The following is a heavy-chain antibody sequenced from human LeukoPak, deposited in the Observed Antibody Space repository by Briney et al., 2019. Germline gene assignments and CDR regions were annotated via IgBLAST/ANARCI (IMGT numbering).Heavy chain of an antibody. D-gene: IGHD3-16*01. J-gene: IGHJ5*02. CDR1: GGSITGHY. V-gene: IGHV4-59*11. CDR3: ARLHALGAEEFDP. Sequence: SETLSLTCTVSGGSITGHYWSWIRQPPGKGLEWIGYIHYTGSTNHNPSLNSRITMSVDTPNNQFSLRLTSVTATDTAVYYCARLHALGAEEFDPWGQGALVTVSS. CDR2: IHYTGST.